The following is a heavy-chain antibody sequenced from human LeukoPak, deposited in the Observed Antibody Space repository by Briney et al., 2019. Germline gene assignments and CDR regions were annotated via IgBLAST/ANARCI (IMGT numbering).Heavy chain of an antibody. J-gene: IGHJ4*02. CDR2: IHPSGSV. CDR3: ARGQDPYKQGY. V-gene: IGHV4-34*01. D-gene: IGHD5-24*01. CDR1: GGSFSSYY. Sequence: SETLSLTCAVSGGSFSSYYWNWIRQPPGKGPEWIGEIHPSGSVHYNPSLKSRLTISVDTSKNQFSLKLNSVTAADTAVYYCARGQDPYKQGYRGQGTLVTVSS.